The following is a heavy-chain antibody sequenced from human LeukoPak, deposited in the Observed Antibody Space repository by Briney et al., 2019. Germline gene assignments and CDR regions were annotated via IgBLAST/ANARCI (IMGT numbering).Heavy chain of an antibody. D-gene: IGHD3-22*01. Sequence: KPSETLSLTCTVSGGAISAYFWSWIRQPPGKGLEWVGYISHRGDTNYSPSLKSRVTISVDTSKNQISLNLGSVTAADTAVYYCARPNYESSGHDAFDIWGRGTMVTVSS. CDR2: ISHRGDT. J-gene: IGHJ3*02. V-gene: IGHV4-59*08. CDR3: ARPNYESSGHDAFDI. CDR1: GGAISAYF.